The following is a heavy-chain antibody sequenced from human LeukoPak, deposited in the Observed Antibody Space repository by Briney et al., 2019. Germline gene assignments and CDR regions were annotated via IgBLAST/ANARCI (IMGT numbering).Heavy chain of an antibody. V-gene: IGHV3-21*01. CDR1: GFTLSSYS. D-gene: IGHD6-13*01. CDR2: ISSSSSYI. Sequence: GGSLRLSCAASGFTLSSYSMNWVRQAPGKGLEWVSSISSSSSYIYYADSVKGRFTISRDNAKNSLYLQMNSLRAEDTAVYYCAIDQRLAAAAKTYYYGMDVWGQGTTVTVSS. CDR3: AIDQRLAAAAKTYYYGMDV. J-gene: IGHJ6*02.